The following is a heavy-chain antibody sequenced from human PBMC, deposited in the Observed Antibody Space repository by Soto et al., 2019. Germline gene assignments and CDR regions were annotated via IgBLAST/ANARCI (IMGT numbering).Heavy chain of an antibody. J-gene: IGHJ6*02. Sequence: SETLSLTCAVYGGSFSGYYWSWIRQPPGKGLEWIGEINHSGSTNYNPSLKSRVTISVDTSKNQFSLKLSSVTSADTAVYYCARTGPWLLLTPYYYYYYGMDVWGQGTTVTAP. V-gene: IGHV4-34*01. CDR3: ARTGPWLLLTPYYYYYYGMDV. CDR1: GGSFSGYY. CDR2: INHSGST. D-gene: IGHD3-22*01.